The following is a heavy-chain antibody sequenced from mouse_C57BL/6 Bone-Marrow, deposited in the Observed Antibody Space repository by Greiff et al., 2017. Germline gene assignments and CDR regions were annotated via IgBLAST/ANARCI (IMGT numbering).Heavy chain of an antibody. J-gene: IGHJ3*01. CDR1: GYTFTSYG. CDR3: ARGQLRLLWFAY. D-gene: IGHD3-2*02. CDR2: IYPGSGNT. Sequence: QVQLQQSGAELARPGASVKLSCKASGYTFTSYGISWVKQRTGQGLEWIGEIYPGSGNTYYNEKFKDKATLTADKSSSTAYMELRSLTSEDSAVYFCARGQLRLLWFAYWGRGPLVTVSA. V-gene: IGHV1-81*01.